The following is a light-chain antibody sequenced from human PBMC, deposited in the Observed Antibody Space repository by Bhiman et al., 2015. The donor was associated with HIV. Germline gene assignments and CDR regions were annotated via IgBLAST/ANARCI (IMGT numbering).Light chain of an antibody. Sequence: QSALTQPASVSGSPGQSITISCTGTSSDIGSYSFVSWYQQHPGKAPKLIIYDVNKRPSGLSNRFSGSKSGNTASLTISGLQPDDEADYYCCSYSGVGDAYVFGTGTAVTVL. V-gene: IGLV2-23*02. CDR3: CSYSGVGDAYV. CDR2: DVN. J-gene: IGLJ1*01. CDR1: SSDIGSYSF.